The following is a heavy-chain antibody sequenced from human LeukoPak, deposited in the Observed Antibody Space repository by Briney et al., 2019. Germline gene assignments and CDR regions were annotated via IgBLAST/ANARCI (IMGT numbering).Heavy chain of an antibody. CDR2: IIPIFGTA. CDR1: GGTFSGYA. D-gene: IGHD2-2*01. V-gene: IGHV1-69*05. J-gene: IGHJ3*02. Sequence: SVKVSCKASGGTFSGYAISWVRQAPGQGLEWMGGIIPIFGTANYAQKFQGRVTITTDESTSTAYMELSSLRSEDTAVYYCATLPAAPVGAFDIWGQGTMVTVSS. CDR3: ATLPAAPVGAFDI.